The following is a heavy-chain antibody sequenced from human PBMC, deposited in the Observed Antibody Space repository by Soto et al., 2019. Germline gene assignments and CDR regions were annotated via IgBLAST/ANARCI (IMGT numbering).Heavy chain of an antibody. CDR1: GFTFSSYS. CDR3: ARDSNSDYDDAFDI. Sequence: GESLKISCAASGFTFSSYSMNWVRQAPGKGLEWVSSISSSSSYIYYADSVKGRFTISRDNAKNSLYLQMNSLRAEDTAVYYCARDSNSDYDDAFDIWGQGTMVTVSS. CDR2: ISSSSSYI. V-gene: IGHV3-21*01. J-gene: IGHJ3*02. D-gene: IGHD4-17*01.